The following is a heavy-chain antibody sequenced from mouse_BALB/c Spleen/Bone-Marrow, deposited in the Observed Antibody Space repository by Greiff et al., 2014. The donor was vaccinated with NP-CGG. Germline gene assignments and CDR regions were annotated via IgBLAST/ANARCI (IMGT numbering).Heavy chain of an antibody. J-gene: IGHJ2*01. V-gene: IGHV3-8*02. D-gene: IGHD4-1*01. CDR2: ITYSANT. CDR1: GDSITRGY. Sequence: VQLKQSGPSLVKPSQTLSLTCPVTGDSITRGYWNWIRKFPGNKLEYMGYITYSANTYYNPSLKSRLSITRDTSKNQYYLQLNSVTTEDTATYYRATGYYFDYWGQGTTLTVSS. CDR3: ATGYYFDY.